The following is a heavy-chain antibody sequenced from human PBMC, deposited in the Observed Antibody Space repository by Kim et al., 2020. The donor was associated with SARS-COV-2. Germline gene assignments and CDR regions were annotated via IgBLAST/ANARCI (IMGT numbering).Heavy chain of an antibody. Sequence: VQGRFTISGDNSKNTLHLQMSSLSAEDTAVYFCAKGRGYCTGGSCYSDYWGRGTLVTVSS. J-gene: IGHJ4*03. D-gene: IGHD2-8*02. V-gene: IGHV3-23*01. CDR3: AKGRGYCTGGSCYSDY.